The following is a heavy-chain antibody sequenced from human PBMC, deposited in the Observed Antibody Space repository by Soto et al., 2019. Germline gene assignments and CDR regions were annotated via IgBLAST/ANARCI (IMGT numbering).Heavy chain of an antibody. D-gene: IGHD2-2*01. V-gene: IGHV4-31*03. CDR2: IYYSGST. Sequence: SETLSLTCTVSGGSISSGGYYWSWIRQHPGKGLEWIGYIYYSGSTYYNPSLKSRVTISVDTSKNQFSLKLSSVTAADTAVYYCAREVIVVVPAARAVDYWGQGTLVTVSS. CDR1: GGSISSGGYY. J-gene: IGHJ4*02. CDR3: AREVIVVVPAARAVDY.